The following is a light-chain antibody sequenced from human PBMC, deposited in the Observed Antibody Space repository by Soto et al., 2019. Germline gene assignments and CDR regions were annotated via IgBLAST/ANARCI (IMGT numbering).Light chain of an antibody. CDR1: QSVSSNF. J-gene: IGKJ5*01. CDR3: QQYASSPIT. V-gene: IGKV3-20*01. CDR2: VAS. Sequence: EIVLTQSPGTLSLSPGERATLSCRASQSVSSNFLAWYQQKSGQAPRLLIYVASSRATGIPGRFSGSGSGTDFTLTISRLEPEDFAVYYGQQYASSPITFGQGTRLEIK.